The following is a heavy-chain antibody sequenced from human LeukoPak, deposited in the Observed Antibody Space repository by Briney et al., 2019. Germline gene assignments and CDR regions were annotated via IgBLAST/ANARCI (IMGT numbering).Heavy chain of an antibody. J-gene: IGHJ2*01. D-gene: IGHD3-16*01. CDR1: GFTFSSYW. CDR2: INGDGSTT. V-gene: IGHV3-74*01. Sequence: GGSLRLSCAASGFTFSSYWMHWVRQAPGKGLVWGSRINGDGSTTTYADSVTGRFTISRDNAKNTQNLQMNRLGAEDTAVYYCARESIGAWYFDLWGRGTLVTVSS. CDR3: ARESIGAWYFDL.